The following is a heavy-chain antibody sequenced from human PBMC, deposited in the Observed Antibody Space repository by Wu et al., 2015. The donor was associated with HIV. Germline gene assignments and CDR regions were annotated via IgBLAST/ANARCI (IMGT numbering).Heavy chain of an antibody. V-gene: IGHV1-2*02. CDR2: INPNSGGT. Sequence: VQLVQSGAEVKKPGASMKVSCKASGYTFTGDYIHWVRLAPGQGLEWMGYINPNSGGTNYAQKFQGRVTMTRDTSISTAYMELSRLRSDDTAVYYCARDRKYYYGSGSYLESYAFDIWGQGTMVTVSS. J-gene: IGHJ3*02. D-gene: IGHD3-10*01. CDR3: ARDRKYYYGSGSYLESYAFDI. CDR1: GYTFTGDY.